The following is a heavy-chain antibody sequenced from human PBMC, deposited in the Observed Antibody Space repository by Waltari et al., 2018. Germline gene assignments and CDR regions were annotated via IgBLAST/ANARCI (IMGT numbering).Heavy chain of an antibody. CDR1: GYTFTGYY. D-gene: IGHD3-16*02. Sequence: QVQLVQSGAEVKKPGASVKVSCQASGYTFTGYYMHWVRQAPGQGLEWMGWINPNSGGTNYAQKFQGRVTMTRDTSISTAYMELSRLRSDDTAVYYCARDNRRGGSYRYGLVIWGQGTMVTVSS. CDR2: INPNSGGT. V-gene: IGHV1-2*02. J-gene: IGHJ3*02. CDR3: ARDNRRGGSYRYGLVI.